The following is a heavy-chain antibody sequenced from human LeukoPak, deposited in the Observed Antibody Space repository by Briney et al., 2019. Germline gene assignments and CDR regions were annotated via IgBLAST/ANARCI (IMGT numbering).Heavy chain of an antibody. CDR3: ARGVGTYYDFWSGYFTPNWFDP. V-gene: IGHV3-33*01. J-gene: IGHJ5*02. D-gene: IGHD3-3*01. Sequence: GRSLRLSCAASGFTFSSYGMHWVRQAPGKGLEWVAVIWYDGSNKYYADSVKGRFTISRDNSKNTLYLQMNSLRAEDTAVYYCARGVGTYYDFWSGYFTPNWFDPWGQGTLVTVSS. CDR2: IWYDGSNK. CDR1: GFTFSSYG.